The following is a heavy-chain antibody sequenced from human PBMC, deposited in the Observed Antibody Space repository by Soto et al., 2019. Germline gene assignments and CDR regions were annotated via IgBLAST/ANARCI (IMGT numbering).Heavy chain of an antibody. J-gene: IGHJ4*02. Sequence: GASVKVSCKASGGTFSSYAISWVRQAPGQGLEWMGGIIPIFGTANYAQKFQGRVTITADESTSTAYMELSSLRSEDTAVYYRARDILSGSYYSGYFDYWGQGTLVTVSS. V-gene: IGHV1-69*13. CDR3: ARDILSGSYYSGYFDY. CDR1: GGTFSSYA. CDR2: IIPIFGTA. D-gene: IGHD1-26*01.